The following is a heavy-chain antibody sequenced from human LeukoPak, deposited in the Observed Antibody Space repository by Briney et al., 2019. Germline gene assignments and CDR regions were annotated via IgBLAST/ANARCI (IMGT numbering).Heavy chain of an antibody. D-gene: IGHD1-26*01. Sequence: GASVKVSCKTSGYTFTAYYMHWVRQAPGQGLEWMGWINPHSGSTYYPQGFQDRVTMTRDTSISTGYLELSGVRSDDTAVYYCARDLSGAYYVFDYWGQGTLVTVSS. J-gene: IGHJ4*02. CDR3: ARDLSGAYYVFDY. CDR2: INPHSGST. CDR1: GYTFTAYY. V-gene: IGHV1-2*02.